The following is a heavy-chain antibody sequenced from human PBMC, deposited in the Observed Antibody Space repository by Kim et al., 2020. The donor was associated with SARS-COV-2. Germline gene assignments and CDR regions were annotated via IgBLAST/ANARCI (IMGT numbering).Heavy chain of an antibody. J-gene: IGHJ6*02. CDR2: ISGSGGST. Sequence: GGSLRLSCAASGFTFSSYGMTWVRQAPGKGLEWVSSISGSGGSTHYADSVKGRFTISRDNSKKTLHVQMNSLRAEDTAVYYCAKDRDQSSSSSYGMDVWGQGTTVTVSS. V-gene: IGHV3-23*01. D-gene: IGHD6-13*01. CDR1: GFTFSSYG. CDR3: AKDRDQSSSSSYGMDV.